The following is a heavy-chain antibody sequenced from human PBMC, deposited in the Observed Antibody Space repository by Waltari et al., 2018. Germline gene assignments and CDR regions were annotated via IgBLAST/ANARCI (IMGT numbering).Heavy chain of an antibody. CDR2: IYYSGIT. CDR1: GCSISSSSYY. Sequence: QLQLQESGPGLVKPSETLSLPCTVSGCSISSSSYYWGWIGQHPGKGRAWIGSIYYSGITYYNPALKSRVTISVDTSKNQFSRKRSSVTAADTAVYYCARSPLSTAAGTRDYWGQGTLVTVSS. J-gene: IGHJ4*02. V-gene: IGHV4-39*01. D-gene: IGHD6-13*01. CDR3: ARSPLSTAAGTRDY.